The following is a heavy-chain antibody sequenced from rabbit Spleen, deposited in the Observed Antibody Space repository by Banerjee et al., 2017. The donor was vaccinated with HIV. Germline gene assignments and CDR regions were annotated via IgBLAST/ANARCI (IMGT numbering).Heavy chain of an antibody. J-gene: IGHJ6*01. V-gene: IGHV1S40*01. CDR2: IDTGSSGFT. D-gene: IGHD1-1*01. Sequence: QSLVEAVGGLVDPGASPMTPCITAGVSFSGNSYMCWCRHQPGKGLEWSAFIDTGSSGFTYFASWAKGRLTISKTSSTTATLQMTSLTAADTATYFCAGDTISSVSSCSMGLWGPGTLVTVS. CDR1: GVSFSGNSY. CDR3: AGDTISSVSSCSMGL.